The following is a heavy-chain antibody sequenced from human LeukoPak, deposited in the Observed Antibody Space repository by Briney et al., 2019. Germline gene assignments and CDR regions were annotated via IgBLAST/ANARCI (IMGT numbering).Heavy chain of an antibody. CDR2: IIPIFGTA. J-gene: IGHJ6*02. CDR3: ARAGAVKTCPPRSTSCRHYYYYYGMDV. CDR1: GGTFSSYA. Sequence: REASVKVSCKASGGTFSSYAISWVRQAPGQGLEWMGGIIPIFGTANYAQKFQGRVTITADESTSTAYMELSSLRSEDTAVYYCARAGAVKTCPPRSTSCRHYYYYYGMDVWGQGTTVTVSS. V-gene: IGHV1-69*13. D-gene: IGHD2-2*01.